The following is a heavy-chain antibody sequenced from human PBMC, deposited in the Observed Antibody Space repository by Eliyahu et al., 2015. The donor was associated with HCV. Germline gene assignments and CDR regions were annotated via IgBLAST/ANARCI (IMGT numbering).Heavy chain of an antibody. Sequence: QVQLQQSGPGLVKPSETLSLTCTVSGVSISSYYWNWIRQPPGKGLEWIGYIYYSGSTNYNPSLKSRVTMSVDTSKNQISLKLSSVTAADTAVYYCATWNDYYKGFDIWGQGTMVTVSS. CDR2: IYYSGST. CDR3: ATWNDYYKGFDI. V-gene: IGHV4-59*01. D-gene: IGHD3-3*01. CDR1: GVSISSYY. J-gene: IGHJ3*02.